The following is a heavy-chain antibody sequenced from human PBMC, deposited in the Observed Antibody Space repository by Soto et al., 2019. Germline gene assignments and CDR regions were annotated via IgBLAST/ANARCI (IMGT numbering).Heavy chain of an antibody. Sequence: QLQLQESGPGLVKPSETLSLTCSVSGGSIRRSSYYWGWIRQPPGKGLVWTGSIYYSGSTYYNPSLKSRVTISVDTSKNQFSLKLSSVTAADTAVYYCARHPYDPGLDYFDYWGQGTLVPVSS. V-gene: IGHV4-39*01. CDR2: IYYSGST. CDR3: ARHPYDPGLDYFDY. D-gene: IGHD3-22*01. CDR1: GGSIRRSSYY. J-gene: IGHJ4*02.